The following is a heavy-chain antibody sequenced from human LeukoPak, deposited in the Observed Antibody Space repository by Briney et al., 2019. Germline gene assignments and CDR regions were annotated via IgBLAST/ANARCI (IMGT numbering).Heavy chain of an antibody. CDR1: GGSISSYY. V-gene: IGHV4-59*01. CDR2: IYYSGNT. J-gene: IGHJ3*02. Sequence: SETLSLTCTVSGGSISSYYWSWIRQPPGKGLEWVGYIYYSGNTNYNPSLKSRVSISVDTSTNQISLRLTSVPAADTAVYYCARNLWFGESSDAFYIWGQGTMVTVSS. CDR3: ARNLWFGESSDAFYI. D-gene: IGHD3-10*01.